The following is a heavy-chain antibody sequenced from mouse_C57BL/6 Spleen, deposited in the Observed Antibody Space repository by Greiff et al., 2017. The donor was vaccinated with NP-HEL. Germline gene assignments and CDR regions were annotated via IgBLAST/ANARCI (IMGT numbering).Heavy chain of an antibody. CDR2: IDPSDSYT. J-gene: IGHJ2*01. CDR1: GYTFTSYW. D-gene: IGHD2-4*01. CDR3: ARRYYDYDGGFDY. Sequence: VQLQQPGAELVKPGASVKLSCKASGYTFTSYWMQWVKQRPGQGLEWIGEIDPSDSYTNYNQKFKGKATLTVDTSSSTAYMQLSSLTSEDSAVYYCARRYYDYDGGFDYWGQGTTLTVSS. V-gene: IGHV1-50*01.